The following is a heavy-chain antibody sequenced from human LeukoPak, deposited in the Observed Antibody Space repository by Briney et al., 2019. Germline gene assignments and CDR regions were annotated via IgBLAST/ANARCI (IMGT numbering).Heavy chain of an antibody. Sequence: PGGSLRLSCAASGFTFSSYAMSWVRQAPGKGLEWVSAISGSGGSTYYADSVKGRLTISRDNSKNTLYLQMNSLRAEDTAVYYCAKSSTYDSSGYYPRAVDYWGQGTLVTVSS. CDR3: AKSSTYDSSGYYPRAVDY. CDR2: ISGSGGST. D-gene: IGHD3-22*01. V-gene: IGHV3-23*01. J-gene: IGHJ4*02. CDR1: GFTFSSYA.